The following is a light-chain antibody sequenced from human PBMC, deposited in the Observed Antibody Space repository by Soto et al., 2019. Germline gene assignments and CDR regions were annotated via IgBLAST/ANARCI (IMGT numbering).Light chain of an antibody. Sequence: DIQMTQSPSTLSASVGDRVTITCRASQSISSWLAWYQQKPGKAPKLLIYKASSLESAVPSRFSGSGSGTEFTLTISSLQPDDFATYYCQQYNSYSGFTFGPGTKVDIK. V-gene: IGKV1-5*03. CDR3: QQYNSYSGFT. CDR1: QSISSW. J-gene: IGKJ3*01. CDR2: KAS.